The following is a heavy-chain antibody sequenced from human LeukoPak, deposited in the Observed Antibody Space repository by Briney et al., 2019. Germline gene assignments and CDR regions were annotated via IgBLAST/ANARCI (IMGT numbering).Heavy chain of an antibody. V-gene: IGHV3-48*01. D-gene: IGHD6-13*01. CDR3: ARAAAGNRFDP. CDR1: GFTFKSYS. J-gene: IGHJ5*02. CDR2: ITSTSSTI. Sequence: GGSLRLSCAASGFTFKSYSMNWVRQAPGKGLEWISYITSTSSTIYYANSVKGRFTISRDNAKNSLYLQMNSLRAEDTAVYYCARAAAGNRFDPWGQGTLVTVSS.